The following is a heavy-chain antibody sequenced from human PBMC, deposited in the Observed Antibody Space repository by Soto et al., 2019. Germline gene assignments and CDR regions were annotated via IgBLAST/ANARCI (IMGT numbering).Heavy chain of an antibody. CDR2: VYHSGST. CDR1: GDSISSPTW. CDR3: ATRAPIDGDPY. V-gene: IGHV4-4*02. J-gene: IGHJ4*02. Sequence: QVQLQESGPGLVKPSETLSLTCDVSGDSISSPTWWTWVRQPPGKGLEWIGEVYHSGSTNYNSSLKSRVTISVDKSKNQFSLRLTAGTAADTAVYYCATRAPIDGDPYWGQGTLVTVSS. D-gene: IGHD4-17*01.